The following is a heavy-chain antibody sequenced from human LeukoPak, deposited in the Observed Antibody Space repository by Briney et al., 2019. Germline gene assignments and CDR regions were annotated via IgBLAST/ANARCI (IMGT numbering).Heavy chain of an antibody. D-gene: IGHD3-22*01. J-gene: IGHJ5*02. V-gene: IGHV4-30-4*08. CDR2: IYYSGST. Sequence: SQTLSLTCTVSGGSISSGDYYWSWIRQPPGKGLEWIGYIYYSGSTYYYPSLKSRVTISVDTSKNQFSLKLSSVTAADTAVYYCARVGDYYGSSGYRNHPWGQGTLVTVSS. CDR3: ARVGDYYGSSGYRNHP. CDR1: GGSISSGDYY.